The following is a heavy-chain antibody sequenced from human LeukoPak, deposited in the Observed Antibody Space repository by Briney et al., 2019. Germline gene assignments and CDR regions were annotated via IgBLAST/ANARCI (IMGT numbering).Heavy chain of an antibody. CDR1: GYTFTSYG. D-gene: IGHD6-6*01. CDR2: ISAYNGNT. J-gene: IGHJ4*02. Sequence: GASVKVSCKASGYTFTSYGIAWVRQAPGQGLEWMGWISAYNGNTNYAQKLQGRVTMTTDTSTSTAYMELRSLRSGDTAVYYCARDPPPLYSSSFDYWGQGTLVTVSS. CDR3: ARDPPPLYSSSFDY. V-gene: IGHV1-18*01.